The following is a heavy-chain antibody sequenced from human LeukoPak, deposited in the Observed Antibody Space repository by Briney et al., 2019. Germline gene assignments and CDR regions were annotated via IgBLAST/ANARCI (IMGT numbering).Heavy chain of an antibody. V-gene: IGHV4-34*01. CDR2: INHSGST. J-gene: IGHJ4*02. CDR3: VRRKRGYSYGYYFDY. Sequence: PSETLSLTCAVYGGSFSGYYWSWIRQPPGKGLEWIGEINHSGSTNYNPSLKGRVTISVDTSKNQFSLKLSSVTAADTAVYYCVRRKRGYSYGYYFDYWGQGTLVTVSS. D-gene: IGHD5-18*01. CDR1: GGSFSGYY.